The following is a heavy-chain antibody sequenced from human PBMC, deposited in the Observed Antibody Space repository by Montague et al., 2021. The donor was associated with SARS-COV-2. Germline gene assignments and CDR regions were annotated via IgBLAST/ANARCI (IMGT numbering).Heavy chain of an antibody. CDR2: IFRNGAT. J-gene: IGHJ6*02. CDR1: GDSISDYY. CDR3: ARTSRGSRYFYGVDV. D-gene: IGHD3-10*01. Sequence: SETLSLTCTVSGDSISDYYWSWIRQPPGMGLEWIGYIFRNGATNYNPPLKSRVIITLDTSKSQFSLRLSSVTAAATAIYYCARTSRGSRYFYGVDVWGQGTTVTVSS. V-gene: IGHV4-59*01.